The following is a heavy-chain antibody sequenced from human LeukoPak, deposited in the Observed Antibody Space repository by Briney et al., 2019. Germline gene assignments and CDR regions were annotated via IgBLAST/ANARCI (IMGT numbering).Heavy chain of an antibody. J-gene: IGHJ4*02. D-gene: IGHD3-10*01. Sequence: GGSLRLSCAASGFAFRSSWMHWVRQAPGKGLVWVSRINSDGSSTSYADSVKGRFTISRDNAKNTLYLQVNSLRAEDTAVYYCAVGSYYFDDWGQGTLVTVSS. CDR1: GFAFRSSW. CDR2: INSDGSST. V-gene: IGHV3-74*01. CDR3: AVGSYYFDD.